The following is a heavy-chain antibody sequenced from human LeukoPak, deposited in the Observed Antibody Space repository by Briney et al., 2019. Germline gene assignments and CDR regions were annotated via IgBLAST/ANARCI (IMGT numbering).Heavy chain of an antibody. CDR1: GYTLTELS. CDR2: FDPEDGET. CDR3: ATSVGRGYSGYDFDY. V-gene: IGHV1-24*01. Sequence: ASVTVSCKVSGYTLTELSMHWVRQAPGKGLEWMGGFDPEDGETIYAQKFQGRVTMTEDTSTDTAYMELSSLRSEDTAVYYCATSVGRGYSGYDFDYWGQGTLVTDSS. D-gene: IGHD5-12*01. J-gene: IGHJ4*02.